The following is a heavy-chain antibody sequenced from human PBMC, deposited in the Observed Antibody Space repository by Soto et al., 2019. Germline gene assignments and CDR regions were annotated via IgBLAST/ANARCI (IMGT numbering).Heavy chain of an antibody. CDR2: INSDGSST. D-gene: IGHD2-15*01. J-gene: IGHJ6*02. Sequence: GGSLRLSCAASGFTFSSYWMHWVRQAPGKGLVWVSRINSDGSSTSYADSVKGRFTISRDNAKNTLYLQMNSLRAEDTAVYYCARVLDCSGGSCYSWFYYGMDVWGQGTTVTVSS. CDR3: ARVLDCSGGSCYSWFYYGMDV. CDR1: GFTFSSYW. V-gene: IGHV3-74*01.